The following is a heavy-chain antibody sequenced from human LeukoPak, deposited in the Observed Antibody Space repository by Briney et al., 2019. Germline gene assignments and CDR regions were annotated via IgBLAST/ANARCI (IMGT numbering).Heavy chain of an antibody. CDR1: GGTFISYA. CDR2: IIPIFGTA. Sequence: SVKVSCKASGGTFISYAISWVRQAPGQGLEWRGGIIPIFGTANYAQKFQGRVTITADESTSTAYMELSSLRSEDTAVYYCARASRVGQWLAKERSYYYYGMDVWGQGTTVTVSS. D-gene: IGHD6-19*01. J-gene: IGHJ6*02. V-gene: IGHV1-69*13. CDR3: ARASRVGQWLAKERSYYYYGMDV.